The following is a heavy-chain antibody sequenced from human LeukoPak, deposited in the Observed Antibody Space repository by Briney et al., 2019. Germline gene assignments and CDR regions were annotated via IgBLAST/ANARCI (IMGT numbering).Heavy chain of an antibody. CDR2: IYYSGST. Sequence: SETLSLTCTVSGGSISSYYWSWLRQPPGKGLEWIGYIYYSGSTNYNPSLKSRVTISVDTSKNQFSLKLSSVTAADTAVYYCARDYVGYSSGWYAAFDIWGQGTMVTVSS. J-gene: IGHJ3*02. CDR1: GGSISSYY. D-gene: IGHD6-19*01. CDR3: ARDYVGYSSGWYAAFDI. V-gene: IGHV4-59*01.